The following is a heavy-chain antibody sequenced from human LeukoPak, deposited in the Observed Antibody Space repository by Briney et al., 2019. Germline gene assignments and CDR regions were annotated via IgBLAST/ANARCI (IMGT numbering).Heavy chain of an antibody. Sequence: GGSLRLSCSASGFTFINYSMNWVRQAPGKGLEWVSSISSSRNYIYYADSVKGRFTISRDNSKNTPYLQMNSLRAEDTAIYYCASYRQVLLPFESWGQGTLVTVSS. CDR3: ASYRQVLLPFES. V-gene: IGHV3-21*04. D-gene: IGHD2/OR15-2a*01. J-gene: IGHJ4*02. CDR2: ISSSRNYI. CDR1: GFTFINYS.